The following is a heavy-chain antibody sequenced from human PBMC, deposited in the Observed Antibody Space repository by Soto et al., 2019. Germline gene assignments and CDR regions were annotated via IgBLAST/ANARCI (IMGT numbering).Heavy chain of an antibody. CDR3: ARATELGKYYYGMDV. D-gene: IGHD7-27*01. J-gene: IGHJ6*02. CDR1: GFTFSSYA. CDR2: ISYDGSNK. Sequence: PGGSLRLSCAASGFTFSSYAMHWVRQAPGKGLEWVAVISYDGSNKYYADSVKGRFTISRDNSKNTLYLQMNSLRAEDTAVYYCARATELGKYYYGMDVWGQGTTVTVSS. V-gene: IGHV3-30-3*01.